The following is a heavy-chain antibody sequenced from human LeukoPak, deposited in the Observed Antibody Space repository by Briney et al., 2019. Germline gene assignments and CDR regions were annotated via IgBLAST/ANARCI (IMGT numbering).Heavy chain of an antibody. Sequence: PGGSLRLSCEFSGIIFSTYAMNWVRQAPGKGLEWISYISGSSSGSTSITQYADSVKGRFTISRDNAKHSLHLQMDSLSAEDTAVYYCARVFWSGYYTEDWGQGALVIVSS. CDR3: ARVFWSGYYTED. D-gene: IGHD3-3*01. CDR2: ISGSSSGSTSIT. J-gene: IGHJ4*02. CDR1: GIIFSTYA. V-gene: IGHV3-48*04.